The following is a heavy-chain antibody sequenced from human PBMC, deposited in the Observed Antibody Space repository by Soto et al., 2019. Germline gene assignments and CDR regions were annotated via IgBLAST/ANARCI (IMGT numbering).Heavy chain of an antibody. Sequence: GGSLRLSCAASGFTFSSYWMTWVRQAPGKGLEWVANIKQDGSETYYADSVKGRFTISRDNSKNSLYLQMNSLRAEDTAVYYCAKLRRTLAYCGGDCYYYFDYWGQGTLVTVSS. V-gene: IGHV3-7*03. CDR2: IKQDGSET. CDR1: GFTFSSYW. CDR3: AKLRRTLAYCGGDCYYYFDY. D-gene: IGHD2-21*02. J-gene: IGHJ4*02.